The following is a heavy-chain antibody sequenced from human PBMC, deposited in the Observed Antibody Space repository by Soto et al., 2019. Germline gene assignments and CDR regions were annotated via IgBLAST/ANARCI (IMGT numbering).Heavy chain of an antibody. D-gene: IGHD5-12*01. Sequence: PGGSLRLSCAASGFTFSSYWMSWVRRAPGKGLEWVANIKQDGSEKYYVDSVKGRFTISRDNAKNSLYLQMNSLRAEDTAVYYCARTSTTRVFDIWGLGTMVTVSS. CDR3: ARTSTTRVFDI. V-gene: IGHV3-7*01. CDR1: GFTFSSYW. J-gene: IGHJ3*02. CDR2: IKQDGSEK.